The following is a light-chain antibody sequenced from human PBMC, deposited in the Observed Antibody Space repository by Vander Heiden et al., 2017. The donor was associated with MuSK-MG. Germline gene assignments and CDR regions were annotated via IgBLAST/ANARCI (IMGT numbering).Light chain of an antibody. CDR3: HHYENLPLLT. V-gene: IGKV1-33*01. CDR1: QDLSNY. CDR2: DDS. Sequence: DFQLPRSPSSLSASVGDRVTITCQASQDLSNYFNWYQQKPGKGPEPLIHDDSNLEMGAPARLSGSGTGTDSNFTISIRQLEAIETYTCHHYENLPLLTFGHGTKVDIK. J-gene: IGKJ3*01.